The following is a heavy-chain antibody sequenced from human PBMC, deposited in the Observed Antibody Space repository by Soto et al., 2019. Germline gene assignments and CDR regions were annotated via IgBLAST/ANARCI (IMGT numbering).Heavy chain of an antibody. D-gene: IGHD6-13*01. Sequence: QVQLQESGPGLVKPSQTLSLTCTVSGGSISSGGYYWSWIRQHPGKGLEWIGYIYYSGSTYYNPALTSRVTISVDTSKNQFALKLSSVTAADTAVYYCARDLQYSRLFYGMDVWGQGTTVTVSS. CDR1: GGSISSGGYY. V-gene: IGHV4-31*03. CDR3: ARDLQYSRLFYGMDV. J-gene: IGHJ6*02. CDR2: IYYSGST.